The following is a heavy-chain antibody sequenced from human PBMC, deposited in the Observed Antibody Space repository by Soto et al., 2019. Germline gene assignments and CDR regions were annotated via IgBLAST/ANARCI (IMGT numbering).Heavy chain of an antibody. J-gene: IGHJ4*02. CDR1: GFTFSSYA. Sequence: GGSLRLSCAASGFTFSSYAMSWVRQAPGKGLEWVSAISGSGGSTYYADSVKGRFTISRDNSKNTLYLQMNSLRAEDTAVYYCAKQYYDSSGYYYFDYWGQGTLVTVSS. D-gene: IGHD3-22*01. V-gene: IGHV3-23*01. CDR3: AKQYYDSSGYYYFDY. CDR2: ISGSGGST.